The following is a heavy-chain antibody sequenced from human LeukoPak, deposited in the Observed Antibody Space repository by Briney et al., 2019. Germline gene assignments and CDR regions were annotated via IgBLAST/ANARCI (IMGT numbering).Heavy chain of an antibody. J-gene: IGHJ3*02. CDR1: GYSFTSYW. V-gene: IGHV5-51*01. CDR2: IYPGDSDT. Sequence: GESLKISCKGSGYSFTSYWIGWVRQMPGKGLEWMGIIYPGDSDTRYSPSFQGQVTISADKSISTAYLQWSSLKASDTAMYYCARIDESMIVVGAFDIWGQGTMVAVSS. D-gene: IGHD3-22*01. CDR3: ARIDESMIVVGAFDI.